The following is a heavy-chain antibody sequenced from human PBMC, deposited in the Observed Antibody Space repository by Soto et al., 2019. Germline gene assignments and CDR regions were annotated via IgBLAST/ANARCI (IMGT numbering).Heavy chain of an antibody. Sequence: GGSLRLSCAASGFTFSSYGMHWVRQAPGKGLEWVAVISYDGSNKYYADSVKGRFTISRDNSKNTLYLQMNSLRAEDTAVYYCAKDQSPLPLLLYYDSSGCDYWGQGTLVTVSS. CDR3: AKDQSPLPLLLYYDSSGCDY. J-gene: IGHJ4*02. CDR1: GFTFSSYG. CDR2: ISYDGSNK. D-gene: IGHD3-22*01. V-gene: IGHV3-30*18.